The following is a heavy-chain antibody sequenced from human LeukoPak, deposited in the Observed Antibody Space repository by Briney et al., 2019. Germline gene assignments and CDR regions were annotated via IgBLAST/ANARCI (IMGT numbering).Heavy chain of an antibody. D-gene: IGHD4-17*01. J-gene: IGHJ4*02. CDR1: GFTFSSYG. Sequence: GRSLRLSCAASGFTFSSYGMHWVRQAPGKGLEWVAVISYDGSNKYYADSVKGRFTISRDNSKNTLYLQMNSLRAEDTAVYYCAKDEYGDYGPFDYRGQGTLVTVSS. V-gene: IGHV3-30*18. CDR3: AKDEYGDYGPFDY. CDR2: ISYDGSNK.